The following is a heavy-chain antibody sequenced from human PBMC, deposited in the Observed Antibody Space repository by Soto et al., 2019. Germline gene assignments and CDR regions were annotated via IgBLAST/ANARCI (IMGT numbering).Heavy chain of an antibody. D-gene: IGHD1-7*01. V-gene: IGHV1-69*13. CDR3: ARDLEGGTRGDMNG. J-gene: IGHJ6*02. CDR2: IIPIFGTA. Sequence: ASVKVSCKASGGTFSSYAISWVRQAPGQGLEWMGGIIPIFGTANYAQKFQGRVTITADESTSTAYMELSSLRSEDTAVYYCARDLEGGTRGDMNGCDQGPTVTVSS. CDR1: GGTFSSYA.